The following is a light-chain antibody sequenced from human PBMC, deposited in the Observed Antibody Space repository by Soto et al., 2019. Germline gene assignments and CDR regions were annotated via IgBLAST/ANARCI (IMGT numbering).Light chain of an antibody. CDR2: GAS. CDR3: QHYNDWPPTLT. V-gene: IGKV3-15*01. CDR1: QSVSSK. Sequence: EIVMTQSPATLSVSPGERATLSCRASQSVSSKLAWYQQKPGQTPRVLIYGASTRATGIPARFSGSGSGTEFTLTISSLQSEDSAVYHCQHYNDWPPTLTFGQGTKVEIK. J-gene: IGKJ1*01.